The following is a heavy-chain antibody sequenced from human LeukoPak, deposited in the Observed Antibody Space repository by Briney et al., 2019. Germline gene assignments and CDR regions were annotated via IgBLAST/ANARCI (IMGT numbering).Heavy chain of an antibody. Sequence: SETLSLTCAVSGGSIATSNWWTWVRPPPGKGLEWIGEIYHTGSTNYNPSLKSRVTISVDKSKNQFSLKLTSVTAADTAVYYCARAGEYLEQQPDYWGQGTLVTVSS. CDR3: ARAGEYLEQQPDY. D-gene: IGHD6-13*01. CDR2: IYHTGST. V-gene: IGHV4-4*02. J-gene: IGHJ4*02. CDR1: GGSIATSNW.